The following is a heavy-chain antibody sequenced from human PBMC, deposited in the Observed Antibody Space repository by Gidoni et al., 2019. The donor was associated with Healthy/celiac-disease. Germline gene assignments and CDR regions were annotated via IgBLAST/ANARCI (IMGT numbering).Heavy chain of an antibody. Sequence: EVQLLESGGGLVQPGGSLRLSCAASGFTFSRYAMSWVRQAPGKGLEWVSAISGSGGSTYYADSVKGRFTISRDNSKNTLYLQMNSLRAEDTAVYYCAKDSRHYDILTGYHPFDYWGQGTLVTVSS. J-gene: IGHJ4*02. CDR3: AKDSRHYDILTGYHPFDY. CDR2: ISGSGGST. V-gene: IGHV3-23*01. CDR1: GFTFSRYA. D-gene: IGHD3-9*01.